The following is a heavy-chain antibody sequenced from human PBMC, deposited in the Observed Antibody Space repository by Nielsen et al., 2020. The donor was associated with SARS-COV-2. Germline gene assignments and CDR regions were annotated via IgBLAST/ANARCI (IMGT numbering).Heavy chain of an antibody. Sequence: GGSLRLSCAASGFTFSNYDMHWVRQAAGKGLEWVSSIDSSGNTYYADSVKGRFTVSRENAKNSFFLQMNSLGAGDTAVYYCARLPHGYTYGRYYYHGLDVWGQGTTVTVSS. CDR3: ARLPHGYTYGRYYYHGLDV. CDR1: GFTFSNYD. V-gene: IGHV3-13*01. CDR2: IDSSGNT. D-gene: IGHD5-18*01. J-gene: IGHJ6*02.